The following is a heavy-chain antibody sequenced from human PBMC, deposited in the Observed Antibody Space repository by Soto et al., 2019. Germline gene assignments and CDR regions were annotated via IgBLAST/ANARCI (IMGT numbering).Heavy chain of an antibody. CDR1: GGSISSSSYY. Sequence: QLQLQESGPGLVKPSETLSLTCTVSGGSISSSSYYWGWIRQPPGKGLEWIGSIYYSGSTYYNPSLKSRVTISVDTSKNQFSLKLSSVTAADTAVYYCATEGGGYYIPVWGKGTTVTVSS. V-gene: IGHV4-39*01. D-gene: IGHD3-3*01. CDR3: ATEGGGYYIPV. J-gene: IGHJ6*04. CDR2: IYYSGST.